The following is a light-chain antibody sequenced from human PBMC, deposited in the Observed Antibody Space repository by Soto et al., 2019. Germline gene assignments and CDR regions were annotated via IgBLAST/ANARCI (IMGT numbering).Light chain of an antibody. CDR1: SSNIGSNT. J-gene: IGLJ1*01. Sequence: QPVLTQPPSGSGTPGQRVTISCSGSSSNIGSNTVNWYQQLPGTAPKLLIYSNNQRPSGVPDRFSGSKSGTSASLAISGLQSEDEAHYYCAAWDDSLNGYVFGTGTKLTLL. CDR3: AAWDDSLNGYV. V-gene: IGLV1-44*01. CDR2: SNN.